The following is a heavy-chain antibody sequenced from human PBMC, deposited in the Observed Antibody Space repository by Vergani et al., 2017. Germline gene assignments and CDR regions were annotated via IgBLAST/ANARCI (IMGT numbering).Heavy chain of an antibody. D-gene: IGHD1-26*01. CDR1: GFTFSSYG. Sequence: QVQLVESGGGVVQPGRSLRLSCAASGFTFSSYGMHWVRQAPGKGLEWVAVIWYDGSNKYYADSVKGRFTISRDNSKNTLYLQMNSLRAEDTAVYYCARDLRRELLAFDIWGQGTMVTVSS. CDR3: ARDLRRELLAFDI. CDR2: IWYDGSNK. V-gene: IGHV3-33*01. J-gene: IGHJ3*02.